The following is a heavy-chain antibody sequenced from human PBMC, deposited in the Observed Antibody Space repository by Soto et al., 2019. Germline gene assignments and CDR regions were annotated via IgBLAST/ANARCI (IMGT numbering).Heavy chain of an antibody. CDR3: ARGGYCSGGSCRYYYYGMDV. D-gene: IGHD2-15*01. CDR2: INHSGST. Sequence: SETLSLTCAVYGGSFSGYYWSWIRQPPGKGLEWIGEINHSGSTNYNPSLKSRVTISVDTSKNQFSLKLSSVTAADKAVYYCARGGYCSGGSCRYYYYGMDVWGQGTTVTV. J-gene: IGHJ6*02. V-gene: IGHV4-34*01. CDR1: GGSFSGYY.